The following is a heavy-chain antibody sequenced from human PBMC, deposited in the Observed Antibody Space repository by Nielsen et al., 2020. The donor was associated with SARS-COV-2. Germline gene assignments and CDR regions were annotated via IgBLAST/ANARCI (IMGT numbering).Heavy chain of an antibody. D-gene: IGHD3-10*01. Sequence: ETLSLTCAASGFTFNIYAMAWVRRAPGRGLQWVTGVSASGGSTYYTDSVKGRFSISRDNSKNTLFLQMHSLRVADTALYYCAKDGVVRGDALDLWGQGTMVTVSS. V-gene: IGHV3-23*01. CDR2: VSASGGST. CDR3: AKDGVVRGDALDL. J-gene: IGHJ3*01. CDR1: GFTFNIYA.